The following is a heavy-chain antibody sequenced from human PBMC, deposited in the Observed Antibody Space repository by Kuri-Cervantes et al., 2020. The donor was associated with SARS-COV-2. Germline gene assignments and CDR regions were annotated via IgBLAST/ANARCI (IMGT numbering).Heavy chain of an antibody. D-gene: IGHD2-2*01. J-gene: IGHJ6*03. CDR3: ARALFAPSTSYKTYYYYYMDV. Sequence: SETLSLTCTVSGDSIRSYYWSWIRQPPGKGLEWIGNIYNNIYDTVTTYYNPSLKSRVTISVDTSKNQFSLKLSSVTAADTAVYYCARALFAPSTSYKTYYYYYMDVWGKGTTVTVSS. CDR2: IYNNIYDTVTT. CDR1: GDSIRSYY. V-gene: IGHV4-59*01.